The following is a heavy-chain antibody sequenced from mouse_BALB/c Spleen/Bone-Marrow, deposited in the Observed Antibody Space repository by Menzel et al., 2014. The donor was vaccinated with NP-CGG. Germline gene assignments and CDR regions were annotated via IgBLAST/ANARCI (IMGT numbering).Heavy chain of an antibody. CDR1: GFDFSRYW. V-gene: IGHV4-1*02. D-gene: IGHD1-1*01. CDR2: INPDSSTI. Sequence: SGCGLVQPGGSLRLSCAASGFDFSRYWMSWVRHAPGKRLEWIGEINPDSSTINYTPSLKDKFIISRDNAKNTLYLQMSKVRSEDTALYYCARLNYYGNLFVWGAGTTVTVSS. J-gene: IGHJ1*01. CDR3: ARLNYYGNLFV.